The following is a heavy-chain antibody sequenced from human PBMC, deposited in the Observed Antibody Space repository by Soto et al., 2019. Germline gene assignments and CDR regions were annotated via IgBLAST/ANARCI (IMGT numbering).Heavy chain of an antibody. CDR1: GGTIISGDYY. D-gene: IGHD5-12*01. V-gene: IGHV4-30-4*01. Sequence: SETLSLTSTVSGGTIISGDYYWIWIRQPPGKGLEWIGYIYYSGSTYYNPSLKSRVTISVDTSKNQFSLKLSSVTAADTAVYYCSRGLEGLSDYWGQGTLVTVSS. J-gene: IGHJ4*02. CDR3: SRGLEGLSDY. CDR2: IYYSGST.